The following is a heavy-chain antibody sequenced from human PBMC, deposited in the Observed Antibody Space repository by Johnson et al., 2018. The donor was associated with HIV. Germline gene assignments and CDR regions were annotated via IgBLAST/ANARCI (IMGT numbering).Heavy chain of an antibody. CDR3: ARAVGAGGI. CDR2: ISYDGSNE. J-gene: IGHJ3*02. CDR1: GFTFSNYA. D-gene: IGHD1-26*01. V-gene: IGHV3-30-3*01. Sequence: MQLVESGGGVVQPGRSLRLSCAASGFTFSNYAMHWVRQAPGKGLEWVAVISYDGSNEYYTDSVKGRFTISRDNAKNSLYLQMNSLRAEDTAVYYCARAVGAGGIWGQGTMVTVSS.